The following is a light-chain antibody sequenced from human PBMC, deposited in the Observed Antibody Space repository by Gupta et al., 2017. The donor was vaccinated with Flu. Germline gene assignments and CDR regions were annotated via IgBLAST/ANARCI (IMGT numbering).Light chain of an antibody. V-gene: IGKV1-39*01. Sequence: DIQMTQSPSSLSASVGDRVTITCRASQSISSYVNWYQHTPGKAPKFLIYAASNLQSGVPSRFSGSGSGTDFTLTINSLQPEDFATYYCQQSYRTPFTFGGGTKVEIK. J-gene: IGKJ4*01. CDR1: QSISSY. CDR3: QQSYRTPFT. CDR2: AAS.